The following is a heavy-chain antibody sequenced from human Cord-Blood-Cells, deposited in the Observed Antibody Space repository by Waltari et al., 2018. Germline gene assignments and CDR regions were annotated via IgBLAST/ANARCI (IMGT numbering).Heavy chain of an antibody. V-gene: IGHV4-61*09. D-gene: IGHD1-1*01. CDR1: GGSISSGSYY. Sequence: QVQLQESGPGLVKPSQTLSLTCTVSGGSISSGSYYWSWIRQPAGKGLEWIGYIYTSGRTNYNPSLKSRVTISVDTSKNQFSLKLSSVTAADTAVYYCARVGSYNWFDPWGQGTLVTVSS. CDR3: ARVGSYNWFDP. J-gene: IGHJ5*02. CDR2: IYTSGRT.